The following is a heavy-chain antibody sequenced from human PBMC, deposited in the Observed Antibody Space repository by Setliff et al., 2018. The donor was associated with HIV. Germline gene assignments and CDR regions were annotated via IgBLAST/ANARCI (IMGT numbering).Heavy chain of an antibody. V-gene: IGHV1-69-2*01. D-gene: IGHD1-26*01. CDR2: VDPEDGET. Sequence: ASVQVSCKASGYTFTNYFMHWVRQAPGEGLEWVGRVDPEDGETRYAMKFQGSVTISADTSTDTTYLSLTSLRSQDTAVYYCATVRTVGATEFDYWGQGTVVTVSS. CDR3: ATVRTVGATEFDY. CDR1: GYTFTNYF. J-gene: IGHJ4*02.